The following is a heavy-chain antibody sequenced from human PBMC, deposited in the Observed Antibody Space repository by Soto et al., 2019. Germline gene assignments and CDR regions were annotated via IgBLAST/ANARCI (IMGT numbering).Heavy chain of an antibody. CDR2: IIPFSGTR. V-gene: IGHV1-69*01. Sequence: QVQLVQSGAEVKKPGSSVKVSCKATGGTFNKDAITWVRQAPGQGLEWMGGIIPFSGTRKYAEKFQGRVTFTADEATFTAYMEVSSLRSEDTAIYYCVGGSYSWGQGTLVTVSS. D-gene: IGHD1-26*01. J-gene: IGHJ4*02. CDR3: VGGSYS. CDR1: GGTFNKDA.